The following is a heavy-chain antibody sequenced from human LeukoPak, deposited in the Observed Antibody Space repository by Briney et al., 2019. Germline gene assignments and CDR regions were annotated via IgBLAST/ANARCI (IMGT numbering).Heavy chain of an antibody. CDR2: INHSGST. V-gene: IGHV4-34*01. CDR3: ARQDWKDILTGYYYYYYGMDV. D-gene: IGHD3-9*01. J-gene: IGHJ6*02. CDR1: GGSFSGYY. Sequence: SETLSLTCAVYGGSFSGYYWSWIRQPPGKGLEWIGEINHSGSTNYNPSLKSRVTISVDTSKNQFSLKLSSVTAADTAVYYCARQDWKDILTGYYYYYYGMDVWGQGTTVTVSS.